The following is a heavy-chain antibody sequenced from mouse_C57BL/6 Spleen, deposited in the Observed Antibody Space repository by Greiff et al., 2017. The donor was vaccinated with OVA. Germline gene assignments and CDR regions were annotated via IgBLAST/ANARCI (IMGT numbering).Heavy chain of an antibody. CDR2: ISYDGSN. D-gene: IGHD2-3*01. Sequence: EVKLMESGPGLVKPSQSLSLTCSVTGYSITSGYYWNWIRQFPGNKLEWMGYISYDGSNNYNPSLKNRISITRDTSKNQFFLKLNSVTTEDTATYYCARDDGYYVFAYWGQGTLVTVSA. CDR3: ARDDGYYVFAY. CDR1: GYSITSGYY. V-gene: IGHV3-6*01. J-gene: IGHJ3*01.